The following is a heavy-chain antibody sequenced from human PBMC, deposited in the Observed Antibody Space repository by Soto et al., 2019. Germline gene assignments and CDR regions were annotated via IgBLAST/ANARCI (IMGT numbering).Heavy chain of an antibody. CDR3: ARGRDIFGAVTTVKH. V-gene: IGHV4-34*01. J-gene: IGHJ1*01. D-gene: IGHD3-3*02. Sequence: PSETLSHTCAVYGAPFSGYYWTWIRQPPGKGLEWIGEINHTGSTKYNPSLKSRVTISLDTSKNQFSLSLRSVTAADTAVYYFARGRDIFGAVTTVKHWGQGSQVTVSS. CDR2: INHTGST. CDR1: GAPFSGYY.